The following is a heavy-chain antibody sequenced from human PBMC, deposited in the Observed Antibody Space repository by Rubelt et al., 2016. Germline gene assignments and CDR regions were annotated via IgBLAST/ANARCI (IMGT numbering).Heavy chain of an antibody. D-gene: IGHD6-6*01. CDR2: ISHSGST. V-gene: IGHV4-34*01. Sequence: QVPLQQWGAGLLKPSETLSLTCAVYGGSFSGYYWSWIRQPPGKGLEWIGEISHSGSTSYNPSLKSRLTILADTSKNQFSRKLSSVTAADTAVYYCARSWAWTARKDAFDIWGQGTMVTVSS. CDR3: ARSWAWTARKDAFDI. CDR1: GGSFSGYY. J-gene: IGHJ3*02.